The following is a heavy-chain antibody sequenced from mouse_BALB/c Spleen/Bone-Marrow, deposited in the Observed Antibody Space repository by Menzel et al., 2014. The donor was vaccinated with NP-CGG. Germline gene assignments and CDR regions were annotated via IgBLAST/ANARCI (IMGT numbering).Heavy chain of an antibody. CDR1: GYSFTGYT. CDR2: INPYNGGT. J-gene: IGHJ3*01. V-gene: IGHV1-18*01. Sequence: EVQLQQSGPELVKPGASLKISCKASGYSFTGYTMNWVKQSHGKNLEWIGLINPYNGGTSYNPKFKGKATLTVDKSSSTDIKVLRRRTEEDSADYYSARGELGFAYWGQGTLVTVSA. CDR3: ARGELGFAY.